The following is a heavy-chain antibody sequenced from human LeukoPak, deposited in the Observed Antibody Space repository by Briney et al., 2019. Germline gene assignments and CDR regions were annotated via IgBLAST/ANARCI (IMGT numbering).Heavy chain of an antibody. V-gene: IGHV3-30*18. J-gene: IGHJ4*02. CDR1: GFTFSSYG. CDR2: ISYDGSNK. CDR3: AKDLLPYYYDSSGGDY. D-gene: IGHD3-22*01. Sequence: GGSLRLSCAASGFTFSSYGMHWVRQAPGKGLEWVAVISYDGSNKYYADSVKGRFTISRDNSKNTLYLQMNSLRAEDTAVYYCAKDLLPYYYDSSGGDYWGQGTLVTVSS.